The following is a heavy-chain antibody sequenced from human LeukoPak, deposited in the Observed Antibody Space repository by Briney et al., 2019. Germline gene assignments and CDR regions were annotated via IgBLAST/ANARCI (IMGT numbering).Heavy chain of an antibody. CDR1: GFTLSNFG. Sequence: PGGSLRLSCAASGFTLSNFGMSWVRQTPGKGLEWVSALAQDGGTYYADSVKGRFSISRDNSKNTLYLHMNSLGVEDTAIYYCAKAPVPSCRGAFCYPFDCWGQGNLVTVSS. CDR3: AKAPVPSCRGAFCYPFDC. V-gene: IGHV3-23*01. D-gene: IGHD2-15*01. J-gene: IGHJ4*02. CDR2: LAQDGGT.